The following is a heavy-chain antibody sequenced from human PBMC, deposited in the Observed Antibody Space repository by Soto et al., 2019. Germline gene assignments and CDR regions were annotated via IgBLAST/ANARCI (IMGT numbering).Heavy chain of an antibody. CDR2: INHSGST. CDR3: ARVSGIYYYGMDV. CDR1: GGSFSGYY. V-gene: IGHV4-34*01. D-gene: IGHD3-10*01. Sequence: QVQLQQWGAGLLKPSETLSLTCAVYGGSFSGYYWNWIRQPPGKGLEWIGEINHSGSTNYNPSLKSRVPXSXDXXKNQFSLKLSSVTAADTAVYYCARVSGIYYYGMDVWGQGTTVTVSS. J-gene: IGHJ6*02.